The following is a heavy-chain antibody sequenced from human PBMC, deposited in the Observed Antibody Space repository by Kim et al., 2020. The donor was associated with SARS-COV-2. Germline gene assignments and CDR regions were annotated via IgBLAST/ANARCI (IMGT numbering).Heavy chain of an antibody. D-gene: IGHD3-10*01. CDR3: SRGAPLLWFGELLSWFDP. J-gene: IGHJ5*02. Sequence: SETLSLTCTVSGGSISSYYWSWIRQPPGKGLEWIGYIYYSGSTNYNPSLKRRVTISVDTSKNQFSLKLSSVTAADTAVYYCSRGAPLLWFGELLSWFDPWGQGPLVTVSS. CDR1: GGSISSYY. CDR2: IYYSGST. V-gene: IGHV4-59*01.